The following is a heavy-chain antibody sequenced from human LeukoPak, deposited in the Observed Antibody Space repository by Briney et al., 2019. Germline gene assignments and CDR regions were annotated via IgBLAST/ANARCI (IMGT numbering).Heavy chain of an antibody. D-gene: IGHD3-22*01. CDR2: INPSGGST. CDR3: ARDRSSGYYSY. Sequence: ASVKISCKASGYTFTSYYMHWVRQAPGQGLEWMGIINPSGGSTSYAQKFQGRVTMTRDTSTSTVYMELSSLRSEDTAVYYCARDRSSGYYSYWGQGTLVTVSS. V-gene: IGHV1-46*01. J-gene: IGHJ4*02. CDR1: GYTFTSYY.